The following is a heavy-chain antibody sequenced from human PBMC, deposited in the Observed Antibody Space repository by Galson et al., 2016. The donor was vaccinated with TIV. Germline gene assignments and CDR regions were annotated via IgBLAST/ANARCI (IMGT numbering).Heavy chain of an antibody. D-gene: IGHD1-26*01. CDR3: ARDQIGSYPD. CDR2: ATDESNGYTT. V-gene: IGHV3-72*01. J-gene: IGHJ4*02. CDR1: GFTFSDYF. Sequence: SLRLSCAASGFTFSDYFMDWVRQFPGKGLEWVGRATDESNGYTTEYAASVRGRFTISRDDSKDSLYLQMSSLKTEDTAVYYCARDQIGSYPDWGQGTLVTVSS.